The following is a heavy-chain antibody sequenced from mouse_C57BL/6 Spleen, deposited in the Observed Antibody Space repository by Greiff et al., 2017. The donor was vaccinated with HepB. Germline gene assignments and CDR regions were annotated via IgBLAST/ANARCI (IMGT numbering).Heavy chain of an antibody. CDR3: ARGVLHYFDY. Sequence: EVQLVESGGDLVKPGGSLKLSCAASGFTFSSYGMSWVRQTPDKRLEWVATISSGGSYTYYPDSVKGRFTISRDNAKNTLYLQMSSLKSEDTAMYYCARGVLHYFDYWGQGTTLTVSS. CDR1: GFTFSSYG. CDR2: ISSGGSYT. V-gene: IGHV5-6*01. J-gene: IGHJ2*01.